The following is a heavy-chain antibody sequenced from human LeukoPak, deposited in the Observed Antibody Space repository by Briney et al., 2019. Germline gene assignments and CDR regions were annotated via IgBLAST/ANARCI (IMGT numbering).Heavy chain of an antibody. D-gene: IGHD2-2*01. CDR2: IYYSGST. CDR3: AGQLRDCSSTSCYWNWFDP. Sequence: SETLSLTCTVSGGSISSYYWSWIRQPPGKGLEWIGYIYYSGSTNYNPSLKGRVTISVDTSKNQFSLKLSSVTAADTAVYYCAGQLRDCSSTSCYWNWFDPWGQGTLVTVSS. J-gene: IGHJ5*02. CDR1: GGSISSYY. V-gene: IGHV4-59*08.